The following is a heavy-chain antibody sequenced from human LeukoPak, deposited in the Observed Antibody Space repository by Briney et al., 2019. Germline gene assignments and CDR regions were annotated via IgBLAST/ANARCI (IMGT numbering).Heavy chain of an antibody. Sequence: GGSLRLSCAASGFTVSSNFVAWVRQAPGKGLEWVPVIYGGGSTFYADSVKGRSTISRDNSQNTMYLQMNGLRAEDTAVYYCARGGGYWGQGTLVTVSS. CDR2: IYGGGST. V-gene: IGHV3-53*01. CDR1: GFTVSSNF. J-gene: IGHJ4*02. CDR3: ARGGGY.